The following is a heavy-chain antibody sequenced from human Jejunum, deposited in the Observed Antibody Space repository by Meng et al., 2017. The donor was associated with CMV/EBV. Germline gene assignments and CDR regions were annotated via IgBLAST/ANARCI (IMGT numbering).Heavy chain of an antibody. J-gene: IGHJ4*02. V-gene: IGHV3-74*01. Sequence: SGFPISTYWMDWVRQVPGKGLEWVSRINTDGSNTNYADSVKGRFTISRDNAKSTLYLQMNSLTAEDTAVYYCIRGPYGADSWYDYWGQGTLVTVSS. CDR2: INTDGSNT. CDR1: GFPISTYW. CDR3: IRGPYGADSWYDY. D-gene: IGHD4-17*01.